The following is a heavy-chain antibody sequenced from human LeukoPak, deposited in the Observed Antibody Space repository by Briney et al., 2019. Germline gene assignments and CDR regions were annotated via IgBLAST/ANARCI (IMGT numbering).Heavy chain of an antibody. CDR3: ARVVAVAGRWFDP. D-gene: IGHD6-19*01. CDR2: ISSSGSTI. J-gene: IGHJ5*02. CDR1: GFTFSSYE. V-gene: IGHV3-48*03. Sequence: PGGSLRLSCAASGFTFSSYEMNWVRQAPGKGLEWVSYISSSGSTIYYADSVKGRFTISRDNAKNSLYLQMNSLRAEDTAVYYCARVVAVAGRWFDPWGQGTLVTVSS.